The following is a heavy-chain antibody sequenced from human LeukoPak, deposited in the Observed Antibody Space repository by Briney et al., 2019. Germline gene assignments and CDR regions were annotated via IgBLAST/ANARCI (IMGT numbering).Heavy chain of an antibody. CDR1: GFTFSSYA. CDR3: ARSTVTTPYYFDY. V-gene: IGHV3-23*01. J-gene: IGHJ4*02. D-gene: IGHD4-17*01. Sequence: GGSLRLSCAASGFTFSSYAMSWVRQAPGKGLEWVSAISGSGGSTYYADSVKGRFTISRDNSKNTLYLQMNSLRAEDTAVYHCARSTVTTPYYFDYWGQGTLVTVSS. CDR2: ISGSGGST.